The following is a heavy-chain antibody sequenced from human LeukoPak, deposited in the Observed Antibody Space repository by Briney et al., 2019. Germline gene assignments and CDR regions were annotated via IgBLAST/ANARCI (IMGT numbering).Heavy chain of an antibody. Sequence: GGSLRLSCAASGFTFSSYAMSWVRQAPGKELEWVSAISGSGGSTYYADSVKGRFTISRDNSKNTLYLQMNSLRAEDTAVYYCEVVVAASYDYWGQGTLVTVSS. V-gene: IGHV3-23*01. D-gene: IGHD2-15*01. CDR2: ISGSGGST. CDR3: EVVVAASYDY. J-gene: IGHJ4*02. CDR1: GFTFSSYA.